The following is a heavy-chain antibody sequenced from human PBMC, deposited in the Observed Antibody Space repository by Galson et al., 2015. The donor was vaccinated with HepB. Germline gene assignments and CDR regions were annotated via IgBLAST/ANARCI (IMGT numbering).Heavy chain of an antibody. D-gene: IGHD6-6*01. CDR1: GFTFSSYG. CDR3: AKDPHSSSSYYFDY. V-gene: IGHV3-30*18. J-gene: IGHJ4*02. CDR2: ISYDGSNK. Sequence: SLRLSCAASGFTFSSYGMHWVRQAPGKGLEWVAVISYDGSNKYYADSVKGRFTISRDNSKNTLYLQMNSLRAEDTAVYYCAKDPHSSSSYYFDYWGQGTLVTVSS.